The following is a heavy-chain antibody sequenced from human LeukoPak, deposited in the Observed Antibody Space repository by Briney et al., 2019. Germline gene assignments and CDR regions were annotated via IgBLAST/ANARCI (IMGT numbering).Heavy chain of an antibody. V-gene: IGHV1-69*04. Sequence: ASVKVSCKASGGTFSSYAISWVRQAPGQGLEWMGRIIPILGIANYAQNIQGRVTTTADKSTSTAYMELSSLRSEDTSVYYCALYVPFDGIGNRYFDYWGQGTLVTVSS. D-gene: IGHD2-8*01. CDR3: ALYVPFDGIGNRYFDY. CDR2: IIPILGIA. J-gene: IGHJ4*02. CDR1: GGTFSSYA.